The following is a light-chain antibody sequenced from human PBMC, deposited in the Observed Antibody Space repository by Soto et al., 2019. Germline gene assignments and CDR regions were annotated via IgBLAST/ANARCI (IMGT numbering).Light chain of an antibody. CDR2: DVS. V-gene: IGLV2-14*01. CDR3: SSYTSSSTLLVV. J-gene: IGLJ2*01. CDR1: SSDVGGYNY. Sequence: QSALTQPASVSGSPGQSITISCTGTSSDVGGYNYVSWYQQHPGKAPKLMIYDVSNRPSGVSNRFSGSKSGNTASLTISGLQAEDEADYYYSSYTSSSTLLVVFGGGTKLTVL.